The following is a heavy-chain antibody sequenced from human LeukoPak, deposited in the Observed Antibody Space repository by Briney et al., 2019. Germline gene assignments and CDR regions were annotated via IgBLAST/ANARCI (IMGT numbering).Heavy chain of an antibody. CDR2: IYYSGST. V-gene: IGHV4-59*01. Sequence: SETLSLTCTVSGASIGSYYWSWIRQPPGKGLEWIGQIYYSGSTSYNPSLKSRVTISVDTSKNQFSLKLSSVTAADTAVYYCASSSSLGFLENWGQGTLVTVSS. CDR1: GASIGSYY. D-gene: IGHD3-3*01. CDR3: ASSSSLGFLEN. J-gene: IGHJ4*02.